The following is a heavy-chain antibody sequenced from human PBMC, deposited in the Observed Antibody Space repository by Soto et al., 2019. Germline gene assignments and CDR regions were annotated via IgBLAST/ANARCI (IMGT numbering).Heavy chain of an antibody. CDR2: ISGGGDST. CDR3: AKRSLTPAAMKSPFDY. J-gene: IGHJ4*02. CDR1: GFTFSNYA. Sequence: EVQLLESGGGLVQPGGSLRLSCAASGFTFSNYAMSWVRQAPGKGLEWVSTISGGGDSTYYAASVKGRFTISRDNSKNTLYLQVNSLRAEDTAAYYCAKRSLTPAAMKSPFDYWGQGTLVTVSS. V-gene: IGHV3-23*01. D-gene: IGHD2-2*01.